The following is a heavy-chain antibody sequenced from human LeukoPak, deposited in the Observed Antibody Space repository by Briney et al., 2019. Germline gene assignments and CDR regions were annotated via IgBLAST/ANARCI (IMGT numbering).Heavy chain of an antibody. D-gene: IGHD5-18*01. Sequence: ASVKVSCKASGYTFTSYDINWVRQAPGQGLEWMGWINPNSGGTNYAQKFQGRVTMTRDTSISTAYMELSRLRSDDTAVYYCASGGPYTAMVYVSYWGQGTLVTVSS. CDR1: GYTFTSYD. V-gene: IGHV1-2*02. J-gene: IGHJ4*02. CDR3: ASGGPYTAMVYVSY. CDR2: INPNSGGT.